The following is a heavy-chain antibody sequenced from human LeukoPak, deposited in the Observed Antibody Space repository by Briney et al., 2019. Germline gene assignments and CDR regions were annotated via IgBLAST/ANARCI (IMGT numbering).Heavy chain of an antibody. CDR2: IGTTGDT. CDR1: GFTFSSCD. D-gene: IGHD3-10*01. J-gene: IGHJ3*02. V-gene: IGHV3-13*04. CDR3: ARAFRGSGTHAFDI. Sequence: GGSLRLSCAASGFTFSSCDMYWVSQATGKGLEWVSAIGTTGDTYYAGSVKGRFTISRENAKNSLYLQMNSLRVGDTAVYYCARAFRGSGTHAFDIWGQGTMVTVSS.